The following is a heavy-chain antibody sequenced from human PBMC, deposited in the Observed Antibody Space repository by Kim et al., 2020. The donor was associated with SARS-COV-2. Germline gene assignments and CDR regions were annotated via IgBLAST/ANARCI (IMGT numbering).Heavy chain of an antibody. CDR2: DVGTP. J-gene: IGHJ4*02. D-gene: IGHD3-16*01. CDR3: TTARGGHY. Sequence: DVGTPDYAAPVKGSFTISRDDSKNTLYLQMNGLKTEDTAIYYCTTARGGHYWGQGTLVIVSS. V-gene: IGHV3-15*01.